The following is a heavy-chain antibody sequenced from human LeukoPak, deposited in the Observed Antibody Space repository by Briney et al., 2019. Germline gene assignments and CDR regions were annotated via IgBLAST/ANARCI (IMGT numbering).Heavy chain of an antibody. V-gene: IGHV3-30*02. D-gene: IGHD2-2*01. CDR2: IRYDGSNE. J-gene: IGHJ4*02. CDR1: GFTFNNYG. Sequence: GGSLRLSCAASGFTFNNYGMQWVRQAPGKGLEWVAFIRYDGSNEYYADSVKGRFTISRDNAKNSLYPQINSLRAEDTAVYYCARGGNLYCSATSCYDFDYWGQGTLVTVSS. CDR3: ARGGNLYCSATSCYDFDY.